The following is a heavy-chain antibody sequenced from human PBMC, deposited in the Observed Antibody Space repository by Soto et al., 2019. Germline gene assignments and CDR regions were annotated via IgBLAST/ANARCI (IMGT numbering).Heavy chain of an antibody. CDR1: GYIFNNFW. CDR2: XXPXXSXT. Sequence: GESLTLSCTRSGYIFNNFWIGWVRQMPGKXLEWXGIXXPXXSXTXXXPXXXGQVTISADKSISTAYLHWSSLKASDTAMYYCVRVPQNYYYSLTDVWGQGTTVTVSS. J-gene: IGHJ6*02. V-gene: IGHV5-51*03. CDR3: VRVPQNYYYSLTDV.